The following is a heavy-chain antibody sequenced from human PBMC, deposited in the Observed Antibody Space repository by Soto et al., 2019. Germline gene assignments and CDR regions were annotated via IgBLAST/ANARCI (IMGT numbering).Heavy chain of an antibody. CDR1: GFTVSSNY. D-gene: IGHD6-19*01. V-gene: IGHV3-53*01. J-gene: IGHJ4*02. CDR2: IYAGGST. Sequence: GGSLILSCAASGFTVSSNYMNWVRQAPGKGLEWVSVIYAGGSTYYADSVKGRFTISRDNSKNTLYLQMNSLRVEDTAVYYCARDGFVAGAYYFDYWGQGTLVTVSS. CDR3: ARDGFVAGAYYFDY.